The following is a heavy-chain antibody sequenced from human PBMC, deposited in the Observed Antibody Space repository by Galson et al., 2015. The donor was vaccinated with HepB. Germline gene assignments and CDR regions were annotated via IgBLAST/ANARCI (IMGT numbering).Heavy chain of an antibody. V-gene: IGHV3-23*01. CDR1: GFTFRSYA. Sequence: SLRLSCAASGFTFRSYAMRWVRQTPRKGLEWVSGISAGGGSTYYADSVKGRFTISREDSKNTLYLQMNGLGVEDTAIYYCAKAPVGYYYDSRGFYTYFFDYWGQGTLVTVSS. D-gene: IGHD3-22*01. CDR3: AKAPVGYYYDSRGFYTYFFDY. CDR2: ISAGGGST. J-gene: IGHJ4*02.